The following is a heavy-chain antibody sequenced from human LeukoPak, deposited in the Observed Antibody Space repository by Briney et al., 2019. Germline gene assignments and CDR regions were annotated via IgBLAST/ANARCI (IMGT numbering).Heavy chain of an antibody. CDR2: IYYSGST. J-gene: IGHJ1*01. CDR1: GGSISSYY. CDR3: ARAVLTAFQH. D-gene: IGHD3-9*01. Sequence: SETLSLTCTVSGGSISSYYWGWIRQPPGKGLEWIGSIYYSGSTYYNPSLKSRVTISVDTSKNQFSLKLSSVTAADTAVYYCARAVLTAFQHWGQGTLVTVSS. V-gene: IGHV4-39*07.